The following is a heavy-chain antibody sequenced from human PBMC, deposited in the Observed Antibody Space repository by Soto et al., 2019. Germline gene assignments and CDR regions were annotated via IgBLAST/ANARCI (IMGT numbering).Heavy chain of an antibody. D-gene: IGHD3-22*01. Sequence: GGSLRLSCAASGFSFTIYAMSWVRQAPGKGLEWVSAITGSGGYTYYADSVKGRFTISRDNSKNTLNLQMNSLSADDTAVYYCAKEPYYYDSSGSYSEGYFDYWGQGALVTVLL. CDR1: GFSFTIYA. CDR2: ITGSGGYT. CDR3: AKEPYYYDSSGSYSEGYFDY. V-gene: IGHV3-23*01. J-gene: IGHJ4*02.